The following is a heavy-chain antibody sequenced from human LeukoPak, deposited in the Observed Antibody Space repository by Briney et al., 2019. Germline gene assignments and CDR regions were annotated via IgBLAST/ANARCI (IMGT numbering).Heavy chain of an antibody. D-gene: IGHD3-16*01. Sequence: PGGSLRLSCEGSAFIFSGHWMNWARQAPGKGLEWVASINHNGNVNYYVDSVKGRFTISRDNAKNSLYLQMSNLRAEDTAVCFCARGGGLDVWGQGATVTVSS. V-gene: IGHV3-7*03. J-gene: IGHJ6*02. CDR3: ARGGGLDV. CDR2: INHNGNVN. CDR1: AFIFSGHW.